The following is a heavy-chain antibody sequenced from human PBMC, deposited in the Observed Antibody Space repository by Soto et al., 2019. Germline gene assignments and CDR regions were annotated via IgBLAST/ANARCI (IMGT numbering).Heavy chain of an antibody. Sequence: QVQLQESGPGLVKPSQTLSLTCTVSGGSISSDGYYWSWIRHHPGKGLEWIGYIYYSGSTYYNPSLKSRVTISVDTSKKQFSLKLSSVTAADTAVYYCARGSDIAAFEIWGQGTMITASS. D-gene: IGHD2-15*01. CDR3: ARGSDIAAFEI. CDR2: IYYSGST. V-gene: IGHV4-31*03. CDR1: GGSISSDGYY. J-gene: IGHJ3*02.